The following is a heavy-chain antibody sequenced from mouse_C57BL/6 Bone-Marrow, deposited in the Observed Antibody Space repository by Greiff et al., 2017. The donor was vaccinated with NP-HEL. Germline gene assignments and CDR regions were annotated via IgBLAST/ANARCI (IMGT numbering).Heavy chain of an antibody. Sequence: VQLQQSGPGLVAPSQSLSITCTVSGFSLTSYAISWVRQPPGKGLEWLGVIWTGGGTNYNSALKSRLSISKDNSKSQVFLKMNSLQTDDTARYYCARSYYGRGGSLDYWGQGTTLTVSS. CDR3: ARSYYGRGGSLDY. CDR1: GFSLTSYA. D-gene: IGHD1-1*01. CDR2: IWTGGGT. J-gene: IGHJ2*01. V-gene: IGHV2-9-1*01.